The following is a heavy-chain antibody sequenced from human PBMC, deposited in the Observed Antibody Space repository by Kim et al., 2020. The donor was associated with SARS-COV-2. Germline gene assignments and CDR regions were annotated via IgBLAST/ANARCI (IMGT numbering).Heavy chain of an antibody. CDR3: ARTNGMDV. Sequence: GGSLRLSCAASGFTISSYNMHWVRQAPGKGLEWVSYIRGSGTTIYYADSVKGRFTISRDNAKNSLYLQMNSLRDEDTAVYYCARTNGMDVWGQGTTVTVSS. V-gene: IGHV3-48*02. J-gene: IGHJ6*02. CDR1: GFTISSYN. CDR2: IRGSGTTI.